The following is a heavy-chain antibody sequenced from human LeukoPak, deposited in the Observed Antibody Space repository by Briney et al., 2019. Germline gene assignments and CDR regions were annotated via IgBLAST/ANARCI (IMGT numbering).Heavy chain of an antibody. CDR1: GFTFSSYG. D-gene: IGHD6-13*01. J-gene: IGHJ4*02. CDR2: IWYDGSNK. Sequence: HPGGSLRLSCAASGFTFSSYGMHWVRQAPGKGLEWVAVIWYDGSNKYYADSVKGRFTISRDNSKNTLYLQMNSLRAEDTAVYYCAREVAAADFDYWGQGTLVTVSS. CDR3: AREVAAADFDY. V-gene: IGHV3-33*01.